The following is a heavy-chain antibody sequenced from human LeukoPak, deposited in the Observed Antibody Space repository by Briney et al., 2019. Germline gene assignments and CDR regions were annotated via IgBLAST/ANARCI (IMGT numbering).Heavy chain of an antibody. CDR1: GGSISSGGYY. Sequence: SETLSLTCTVSGGSISSGGYYWSWIRQPPGEGLEWIGEINHSGSTNYNPSLKSRVTISVDTSKNQFSLKLSSVTAADTAVYYCARGNIVVVVAVTRGWFDPWGQGTLVTVSS. CDR3: ARGNIVVVVAVTRGWFDP. D-gene: IGHD2-15*01. CDR2: INHSGST. J-gene: IGHJ5*02. V-gene: IGHV4-39*07.